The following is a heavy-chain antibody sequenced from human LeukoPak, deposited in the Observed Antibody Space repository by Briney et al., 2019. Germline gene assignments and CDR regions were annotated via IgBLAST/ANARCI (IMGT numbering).Heavy chain of an antibody. V-gene: IGHV1-69*13. CDR2: IIPIFGTA. CDR1: GGTFSSYA. Sequence: ASMKVSCKASGGTFSSYAISWVRQAPGQGLEWMGVIIPIFGTANYAQKFQGRVTITADESTSTAYMELSSLRSEDTAVYYCAREVRYCSSTSCYYYYGMGVWGQGTTVTVSS. J-gene: IGHJ6*02. D-gene: IGHD2-2*01. CDR3: AREVRYCSSTSCYYYYGMGV.